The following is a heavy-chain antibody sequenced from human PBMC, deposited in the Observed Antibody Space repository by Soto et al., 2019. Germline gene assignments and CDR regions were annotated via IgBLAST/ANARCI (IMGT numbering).Heavy chain of an antibody. CDR1: RFTFSNYA. J-gene: IGHJ4*02. D-gene: IGHD3-10*02. V-gene: IGHV3-23*01. Sequence: PWGSLRLSCAASRFTFSNYAMTWVLQCTRKRLECVSAISGNGGNAYYADSVKGRFTIARDNSKKALYLQMSSLAAEDTAIYYCAKSSARSMFDISSAPDDGGQGTLVTVSS. CDR2: ISGNGGNA. CDR3: AKSSARSMFDISSAPDD.